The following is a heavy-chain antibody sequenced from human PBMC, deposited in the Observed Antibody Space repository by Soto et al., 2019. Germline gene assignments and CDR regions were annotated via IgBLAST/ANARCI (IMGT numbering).Heavy chain of an antibody. CDR2: ISAYNGNT. Sequence: QVQLVQSGAEVKKPGASVKVSCKASGYTFTSYGISWVRQAPGQGLEWMGWISAYNGNTNSAQKLQGRVTMTTDTSTSAAYMERGSLTSDDTAVYYCGRVKGWFGGWQPYYHYGMDAWGQGTTVTVSS. CDR3: GRVKGWFGGWQPYYHYGMDA. CDR1: GYTFTSYG. J-gene: IGHJ6*02. V-gene: IGHV1-18*01. D-gene: IGHD3-10*01.